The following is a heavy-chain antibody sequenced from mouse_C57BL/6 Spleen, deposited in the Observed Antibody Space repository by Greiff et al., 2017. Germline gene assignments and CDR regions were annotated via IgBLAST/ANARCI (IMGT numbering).Heavy chain of an antibody. Sequence: VQLQQPGAELVKPGASVKMSCKASGYTFTSYWITWVKQRPGQGLEWIGDIYPGSGSTNYNEKFKSKATLTVDTSSSTAYMQLSSLTSEDSAVYYCARCSSYLRWYFDVWGTGTTVTVSS. CDR3: ARCSSYLRWYFDV. CDR2: IYPGSGST. J-gene: IGHJ1*03. D-gene: IGHD1-1*01. CDR1: GYTFTSYW. V-gene: IGHV1-55*01.